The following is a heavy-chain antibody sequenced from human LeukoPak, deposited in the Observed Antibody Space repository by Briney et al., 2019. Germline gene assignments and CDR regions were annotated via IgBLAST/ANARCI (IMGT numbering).Heavy chain of an antibody. CDR1: GFTFSSYS. V-gene: IGHV3-48*02. J-gene: IGHJ4*02. D-gene: IGHD6-19*01. Sequence: PGGSLRLSCAASGFTFSSYSMSWVRQAPGKGLEWISYISGSTTTIYYADSVKGRFTISRDNAKNSLYLQMNSLRDEDTAVYYCAKDLSGWLGYFDYWGQGTLVTVSS. CDR3: AKDLSGWLGYFDY. CDR2: ISGSTTTI.